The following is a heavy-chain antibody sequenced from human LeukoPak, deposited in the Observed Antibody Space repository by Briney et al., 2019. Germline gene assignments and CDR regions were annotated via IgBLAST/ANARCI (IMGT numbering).Heavy chain of an antibody. D-gene: IGHD6-19*01. V-gene: IGHV1-18*04. CDR3: ARDISEQWLVPSYYYYGMDV. CDR2: ISAYNGNT. J-gene: IGHJ6*04. CDR1: GYTFTGYY. Sequence: ASVKVSCKASGYTFTGYYMRWVRQAPGQGLEWMGWISAYNGNTNYAQKLQGRVTMTTDTSTSTAYMELRSLRSDDTAVYYCARDISEQWLVPSYYYYGMDVWGKGTTVTVSS.